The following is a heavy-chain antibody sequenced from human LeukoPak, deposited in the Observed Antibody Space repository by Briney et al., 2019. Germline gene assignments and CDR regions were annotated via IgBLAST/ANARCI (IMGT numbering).Heavy chain of an antibody. J-gene: IGHJ4*02. CDR2: ISGSGDNT. V-gene: IGHV3-23*01. D-gene: IGHD3-10*01. Sequence: PGGSLRLSCAASGFTFSSYGMTWVRQAPGKGLEWVSGISGSGDNTWYGDSVKGRVTISRDNSKKTVDLQMHSLRAEDTAVYYCAKASVWTMVRVVSYFDEWGQGIQVTASS. CDR3: AKASVWTMVRVVSYFDE. CDR1: GFTFSSYG.